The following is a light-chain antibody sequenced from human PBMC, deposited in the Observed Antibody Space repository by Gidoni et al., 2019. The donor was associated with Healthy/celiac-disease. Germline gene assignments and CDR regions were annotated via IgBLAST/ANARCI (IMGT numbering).Light chain of an antibody. J-gene: IGKJ3*01. V-gene: IGKV3-11*01. CDR2: DAS. CDR1: QPVASY. Sequence: EILLSHSPASLSLSPGERATPSCRASQPVASYLAWYQQKPGQAPRLLIYDASNRATGIPARFSGSGSGTDFTLTISSLVPEDFAVYYCQQRSNWPPFTFGPGTKVDIK. CDR3: QQRSNWPPFT.